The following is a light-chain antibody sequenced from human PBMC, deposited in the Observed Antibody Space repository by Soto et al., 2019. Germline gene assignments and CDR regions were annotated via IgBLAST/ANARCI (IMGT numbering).Light chain of an antibody. CDR3: QQYGNSLYT. V-gene: IGKV3-20*01. J-gene: IGKJ2*01. Sequence: EIVLTQYPGTLSLSPGEGASLSCRTSQSVTNNFLAWYQHKPGQSPRLLIYGASTRSTGIPDSFSGSRSGTDFTLTISRLEPEDFAVYYCQQYGNSLYTFGQGTKLDIK. CDR2: GAS. CDR1: QSVTNNF.